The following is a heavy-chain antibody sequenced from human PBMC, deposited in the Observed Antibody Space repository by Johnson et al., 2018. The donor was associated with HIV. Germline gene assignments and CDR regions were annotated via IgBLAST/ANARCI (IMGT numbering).Heavy chain of an antibody. D-gene: IGHD3-22*01. J-gene: IGHJ3*02. V-gene: IGHV3-30-3*01. Sequence: QVQLVESGGGVAQPGRSLRLSCAASGFTFSFYAMHWVRQAPGKGLEWVALILYDGSNKYYADSVKGRFTISRDNSKNTLSLQMNSLRAEDTAVYYCARGYYYDSSGSDDAFDIWGQGTMVTVS. CDR2: ILYDGSNK. CDR3: ARGYYYDSSGSDDAFDI. CDR1: GFTFSFYA.